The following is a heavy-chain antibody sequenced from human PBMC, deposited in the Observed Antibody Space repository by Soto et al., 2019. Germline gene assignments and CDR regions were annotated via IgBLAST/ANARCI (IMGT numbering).Heavy chain of an antibody. V-gene: IGHV4-59*01. CDR3: ARAGSGDDLDY. CDR2: IYYSEST. J-gene: IGHJ4*02. CDR1: GGSISNYY. Sequence: QVQLQESGPGLVKPSETLSLTCTVSGGSISNYYWSWIRQPPGKGLEWIGYIYYSESTNYNPSLKSRVTISVDTSKNQFSLKLSSVTAADTAVYYCARAGSGDDLDYWGQGTLVTVSS. D-gene: IGHD1-1*01.